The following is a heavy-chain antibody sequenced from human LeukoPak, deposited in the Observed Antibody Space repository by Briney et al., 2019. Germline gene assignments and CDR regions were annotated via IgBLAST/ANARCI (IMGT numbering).Heavy chain of an antibody. CDR1: GDSISGGGYW. Sequence: PSQTLSLTCAVSGDSISGGGYWWSWIRQHPGKGPEWIGYISYGGKADYNPSLKSRVAISADTPKNQFSLKLSSTTAADTAVYYCARNAGVVVTAIGGFRNWYFDLWGRGTLVTVSS. J-gene: IGHJ2*01. CDR2: ISYGGKA. D-gene: IGHD2-21*02. CDR3: ARNAGVVVTAIGGFRNWYFDL. V-gene: IGHV4-31*11.